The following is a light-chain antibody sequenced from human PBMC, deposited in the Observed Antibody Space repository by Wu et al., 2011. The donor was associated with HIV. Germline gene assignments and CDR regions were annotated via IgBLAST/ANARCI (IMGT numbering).Light chain of an antibody. J-gene: IGKJ5*01. CDR1: QSIGQL. Sequence: TLSCRASQSIGQLLSLVPQKPRPRLPRLLFFDASNRATGIPARFSGRGSGTDFTLTISSLESEDFAVYFCQYRTTFGQGTRLESK. CDR3: QYRTT. CDR2: DAS. V-gene: IGKV3-11*01.